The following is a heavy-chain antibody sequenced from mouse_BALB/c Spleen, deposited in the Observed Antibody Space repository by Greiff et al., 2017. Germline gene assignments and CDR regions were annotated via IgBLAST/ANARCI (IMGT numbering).Heavy chain of an antibody. D-gene: IGHD1-1*01. Sequence: DVKLVESGGGLVQPGGSLKLSCAASGFTFSSYGMSWVRQTPDKRLELVATINSNGGSTYYPDSVKGRFTISRDNAKNTLYLQMSSLKSEDTAMYYCARDERYYYGSSSWFAYWGQGTLVTVSA. J-gene: IGHJ3*01. CDR3: ARDERYYYGSSSWFAY. CDR2: INSNGGST. CDR1: GFTFSSYG. V-gene: IGHV5-6-3*01.